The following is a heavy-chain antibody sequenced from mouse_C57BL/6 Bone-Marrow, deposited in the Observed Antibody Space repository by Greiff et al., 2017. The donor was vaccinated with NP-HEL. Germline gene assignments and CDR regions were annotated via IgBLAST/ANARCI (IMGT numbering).Heavy chain of an antibody. D-gene: IGHD1-1*01. Sequence: EVQLVESGGGLVKPGGSLKLSCAASGFTFSSYTMSWVRQTPEKRLEWVATISGGGGNTYYPDSVKGRFTISRDNAKNTLYLQMSSLRSEDTALYYCARRDYYGSSFFAYWGQGTLVTVSA. CDR2: ISGGGGNT. CDR3: ARRDYYGSSFFAY. J-gene: IGHJ3*01. V-gene: IGHV5-9*01. CDR1: GFTFSSYT.